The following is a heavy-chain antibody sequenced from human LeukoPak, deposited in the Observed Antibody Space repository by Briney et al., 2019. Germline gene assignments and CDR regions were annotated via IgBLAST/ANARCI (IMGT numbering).Heavy chain of an antibody. Sequence: GGSLRLSCAASGFAFSNYWMHWLRQTPWKELLWVSRINSNGGSTSYADSVKSRFTISRDNAKKSLYLQMNSLRAEDTAVYYCARDRQQWEQQLVHPSFDYWGQGTLVTVSS. V-gene: IGHV3-74*01. J-gene: IGHJ4*02. CDR1: GFAFSNYW. D-gene: IGHD6-13*01. CDR3: ARDRQQWEQQLVHPSFDY. CDR2: INSNGGST.